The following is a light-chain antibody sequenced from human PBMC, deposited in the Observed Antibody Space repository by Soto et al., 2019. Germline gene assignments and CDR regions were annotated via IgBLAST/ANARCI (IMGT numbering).Light chain of an antibody. V-gene: IGKV3-20*01. CDR3: QQYGSSPWT. Sequence: EIVLTQSPGTLSLSPGERATLSCRASQSVSSNYLAWYQQKPGQAPRPLIYGASSRATGIPDRFSGSGAGTDLTLTISRLESEDFAVYYCQQYGSSPWTFGQGTKLDIK. J-gene: IGKJ1*01. CDR2: GAS. CDR1: QSVSSNY.